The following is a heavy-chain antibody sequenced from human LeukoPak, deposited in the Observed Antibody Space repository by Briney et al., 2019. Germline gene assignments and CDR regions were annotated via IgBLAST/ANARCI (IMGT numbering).Heavy chain of an antibody. V-gene: IGHV1-8*01. D-gene: IGHD2-21*01. Sequence: ATVKVSCKASGYTFTSYDINWVRQATGQGLEWVGWMNPNSGNTGYAQKFQGRVTMTRNTSISTAYMELSSLRSEDTAVYYYARGALGLIPFDYWGQGTLVTVSS. CDR3: ARGALGLIPFDY. CDR1: GYTFTSYD. CDR2: MNPNSGNT. J-gene: IGHJ4*02.